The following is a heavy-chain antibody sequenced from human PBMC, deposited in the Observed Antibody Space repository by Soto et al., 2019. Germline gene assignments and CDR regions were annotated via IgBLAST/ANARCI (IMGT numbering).Heavy chain of an antibody. CDR3: AREGMVRGVQGGMDV. CDR2: INSDGSST. J-gene: IGHJ6*02. Sequence: EVQLVESGGGLVQPGGSLRLSCAASGFTFSSYWMHWVRQAPGKGLVWVTRINSDGSSTSYADSVKGRFTISRDNAQNTRDLQMNSLRAEDTAVYYCAREGMVRGVQGGMDVWGQGTTVTVSS. D-gene: IGHD3-10*01. CDR1: GFTFSSYW. V-gene: IGHV3-74*01.